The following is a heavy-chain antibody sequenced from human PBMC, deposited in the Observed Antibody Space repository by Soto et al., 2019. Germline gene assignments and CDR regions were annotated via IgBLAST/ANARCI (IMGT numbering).Heavy chain of an antibody. CDR1: GGSFSGYY. CDR3: ARGRRWIQLWAHGGYFDY. J-gene: IGHJ4*02. V-gene: IGHV4-34*01. Sequence: SETLSLTCAVYGGSFSGYYWSWIRQPPGKGLEWIGEINHSGSTNYNPSLKSRVTISVDTSKNQFSLKLSSVTAADTAVYYCARGRRWIQLWAHGGYFDYWGQGTLVTVSS. CDR2: INHSGST. D-gene: IGHD5-18*01.